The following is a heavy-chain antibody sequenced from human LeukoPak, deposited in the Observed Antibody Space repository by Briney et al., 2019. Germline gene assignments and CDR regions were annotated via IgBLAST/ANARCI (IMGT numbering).Heavy chain of an antibody. D-gene: IGHD3-22*01. CDR3: AKDQGDSSGYYYLPHPNSFDP. V-gene: IGHV3-23*01. CDR1: GFTFSSYA. Sequence: GGSLRLSCAASGFTFSSYAMSWVRQAPGKGLEWVSAISGSGGSTYYADSVKGRFTISRDNSKNTLYLQMNSLRAEDTAVYYCAKDQGDSSGYYYLPHPNSFDPWGQGTLVTVSS. J-gene: IGHJ5*02. CDR2: ISGSGGST.